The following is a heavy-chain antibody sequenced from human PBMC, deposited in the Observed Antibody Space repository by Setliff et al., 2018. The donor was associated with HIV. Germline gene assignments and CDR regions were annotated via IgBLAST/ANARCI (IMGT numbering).Heavy chain of an antibody. J-gene: IGHJ4*02. D-gene: IGHD2-8*01. V-gene: IGHV4-39*07. CDR1: GGSISRSRNY. CDR2: IFYSGST. Sequence: PSETLSLTCTVSGGSISRSRNYWGWIRQPPGKGLEWIGSIFYSGSTYYNPSLKSRVTISEDTSKNQFSLKVNSVTAADTAMYFCARESPDGLDYWGQGTLVTVSS. CDR3: ARESPDGLDY.